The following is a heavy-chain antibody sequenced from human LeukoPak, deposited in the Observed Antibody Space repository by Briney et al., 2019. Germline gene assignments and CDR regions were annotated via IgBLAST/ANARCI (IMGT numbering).Heavy chain of an antibody. D-gene: IGHD3-10*01. V-gene: IGHV4-4*02. J-gene: IGHJ6*02. CDR1: GGSISSSNW. CDR3: ARVLVRGIYGMDV. CDR2: IYHSGST. Sequence: SGTLSLTCAVSGGSISSSNWWSWVRQPPGKGLEWIGEIYHSGSTNYNPSLKSRVTISVDKSKNQFSLKLSSVTAADTAVYYCARVLVRGIYGMDVWGQGTTVTVSS.